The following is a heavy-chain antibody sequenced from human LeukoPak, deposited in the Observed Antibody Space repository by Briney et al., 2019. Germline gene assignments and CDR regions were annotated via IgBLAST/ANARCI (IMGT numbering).Heavy chain of an antibody. V-gene: IGHV1-46*01. D-gene: IGHD3-22*01. J-gene: IGHJ6*03. CDR3: ARGPGGRSGFHPLEDHYYYYYMDV. CDR2: INPSGSSA. Sequence: ASVKVSCKASGYSFTSYYMHWVRQAPGQGLEWMGFINPSGSSAAYAQKFQGRLTMTRDMFTSTDYMELTSLTSDDTAVYYCARGPGGRSGFHPLEDHYYYYYMDVWGKGTTVTVSS. CDR1: GYSFTSYY.